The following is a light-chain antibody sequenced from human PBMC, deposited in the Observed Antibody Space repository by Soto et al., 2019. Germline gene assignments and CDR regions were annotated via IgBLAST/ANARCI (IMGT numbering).Light chain of an antibody. V-gene: IGLV2-23*01. CDR3: CSYAGSSIWV. Sequence: QSALTQPASVSGSPGQSITISCTGTSGDVGNYILVSWYQQHPGKAPQLIIYEDTKRPSGVSNRFSGSKSGNTASLTISGLLAEDEADYYCCSYAGSSIWVFGGGTQLTVL. J-gene: IGLJ3*02. CDR1: SGDVGNYIL. CDR2: EDT.